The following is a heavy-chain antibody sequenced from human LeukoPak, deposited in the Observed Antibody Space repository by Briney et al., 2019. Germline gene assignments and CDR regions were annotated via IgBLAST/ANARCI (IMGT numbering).Heavy chain of an antibody. V-gene: IGHV3-21*01. CDR1: GFTFSRYS. CDR3: ARGENNYGYYYFDY. CDR2: ISSSSSYI. D-gene: IGHD5-18*01. J-gene: IGHJ4*02. Sequence: PGGTLRLSCAASGFTFSRYSLTGVRHAPGQGLELVPSISSSSSYIYYADLVKGRFTTSRDNAKNSLYLQMNSLRAEDTAVYYCARGENNYGYYYFDYWGQGTLVTVSS.